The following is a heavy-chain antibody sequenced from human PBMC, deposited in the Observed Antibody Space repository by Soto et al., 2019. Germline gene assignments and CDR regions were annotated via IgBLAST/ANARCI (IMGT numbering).Heavy chain of an antibody. CDR2: VYHAGSP. J-gene: IGHJ3*02. V-gene: IGHV4-4*02. D-gene: IGHD2-21*01. CDR1: GGSISSSSW. Sequence: WETLSLTCAVSGGSISSSSWWTWIRQSPGKGLEWIGEVYHAGSPNYNPSFQSRVTILADSSKNHFSLRLTSVTAADTAIYYCARGLSFRGDFDIWGQGTTVTVSS. CDR3: ARGLSFRGDFDI.